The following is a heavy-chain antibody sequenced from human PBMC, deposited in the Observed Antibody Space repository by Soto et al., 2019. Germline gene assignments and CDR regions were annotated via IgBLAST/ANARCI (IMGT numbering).Heavy chain of an antibody. CDR1: GGSISSGGYS. Sequence: SETLSLTCAVSGGSISSGGYSWSWIRQPPGKDLEWIGYIYHSGSTYYNPSLKSRVTISVDRSKNQFSLKLSSVTAADTAVYYCARGGYYDSSALAPWGQGTLVTVPS. V-gene: IGHV4-30-2*01. J-gene: IGHJ5*02. CDR3: ARGGYYDSSALAP. CDR2: IYHSGST. D-gene: IGHD3-22*01.